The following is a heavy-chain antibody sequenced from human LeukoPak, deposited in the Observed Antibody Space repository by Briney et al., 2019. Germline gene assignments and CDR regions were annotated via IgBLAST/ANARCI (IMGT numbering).Heavy chain of an antibody. CDR2: IYYSGST. CDR3: ARDRYFDWLSPPYYFDY. CDR1: GGSISSSSYY. D-gene: IGHD3-9*01. Sequence: SETLSLTCTVSGGSISSSSYYWGWIRQPPGKGLEWIGSIYYSGSTYYNPSLKSRVTISVDTSKNQFSLKLSSVTAADTAVYYCARDRYFDWLSPPYYFDYWGQGTLVTVSS. J-gene: IGHJ4*02. V-gene: IGHV4-39*07.